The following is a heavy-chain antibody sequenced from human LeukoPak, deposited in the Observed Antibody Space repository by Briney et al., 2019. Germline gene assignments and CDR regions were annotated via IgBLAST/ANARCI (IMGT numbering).Heavy chain of an antibody. J-gene: IGHJ4*02. D-gene: IGHD6-13*01. V-gene: IGHV5-51*01. CDR3: ARPIAAAGTDLGY. CDR1: GYTFPSYF. Sequence: PGESLKISCKASGYTFPSYFIGWVRQIPGKGLEWMGIIYPGHSYTKYSPSFQGQLTIALDNSISTAYLQWSSLKASHTAMYYCARPIAAAGTDLGYWGQGTLVTVSS. CDR2: IYPGHSYT.